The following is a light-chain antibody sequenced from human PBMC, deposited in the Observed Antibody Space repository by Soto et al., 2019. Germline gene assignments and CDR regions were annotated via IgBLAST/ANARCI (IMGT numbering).Light chain of an antibody. CDR1: GSDVGGYNY. J-gene: IGLJ1*01. Sequence: QSALTQPASVSGSPGQSITISCTGTGSDVGGYNYVSWYQQHPGKAPKLMIYEVSNRPSGVSDRFSGSKSDNTASLTISGLQAEDEADYYCSSYTSSSALPYAFGTGTKLTVL. V-gene: IGLV2-14*01. CDR3: SSYTSSSALPYA. CDR2: EVS.